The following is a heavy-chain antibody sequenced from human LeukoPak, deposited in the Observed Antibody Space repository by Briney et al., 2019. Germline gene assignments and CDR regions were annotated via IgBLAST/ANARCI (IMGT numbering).Heavy chain of an antibody. V-gene: IGHV1-2*02. D-gene: IGHD3-22*01. CDR1: GYTFTGYY. J-gene: IGHJ4*02. CDR3: ARIGIYYDSSGYYDTIDY. Sequence: GASVKVSCKASGYTFTGYYMHWVRQAPGQGLEWMGWINPNSGGTNYAQKFQGRVTMTRDTSISTAYMELSRLRSDDTAVYYCARIGIYYDSSGYYDTIDYWGQGTLVTVSS. CDR2: INPNSGGT.